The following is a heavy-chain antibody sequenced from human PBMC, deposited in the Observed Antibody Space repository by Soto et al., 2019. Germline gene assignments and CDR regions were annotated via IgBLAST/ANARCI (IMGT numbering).Heavy chain of an antibody. CDR3: AKVSSSWYAGFFDL. Sequence: GGALRLSGTASGCTFSRHAMTWVHQAPGKGLEWVSGLSDSGGSIYYADSAKGRFTISRDNSMNTLYLQMNTLRAEDTAVYYCAKVSSSWYAGFFDLWGQGTLVTVSS. J-gene: IGHJ4*02. CDR2: LSDSGGSI. D-gene: IGHD6-13*01. V-gene: IGHV3-23*01. CDR1: GCTFSRHA.